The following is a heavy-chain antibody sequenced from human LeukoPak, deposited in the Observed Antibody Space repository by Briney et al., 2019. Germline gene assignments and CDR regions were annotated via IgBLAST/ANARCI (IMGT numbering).Heavy chain of an antibody. D-gene: IGHD5-18*01. CDR1: GFTFDDYA. V-gene: IGHV3-9*01. CDR2: ISWNSGSI. CDR3: AKDTQGYGFLVDY. J-gene: IGHJ4*02. Sequence: GRFLRLSCAASGFTFDDYAMHWVRQAPGKGLEWVSGISWNSGSIGYADSVKGRFTISRDNAKNSLYLQMNSLRAEDTALYYCAKDTQGYGFLVDYWGQGTLVTVSS.